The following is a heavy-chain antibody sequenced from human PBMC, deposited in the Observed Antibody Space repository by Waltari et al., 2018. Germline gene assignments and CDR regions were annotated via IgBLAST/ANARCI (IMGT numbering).Heavy chain of an antibody. V-gene: IGHV3-23*01. Sequence: EVQLLESGGGLVQPGGSLRLSCAASGFTFSHYAMNWVRQAPGKGREWVSTIVSSGNNTYDADSVKGRFTISRDNSMNTLYLQMNSLRAEDTAIYYCAKYQQRLGEGSWGQGTLVTVSS. CDR1: GFTFSHYA. CDR2: IVSSGNNT. CDR3: AKYQQRLGEGS. D-gene: IGHD6-13*01. J-gene: IGHJ5*02.